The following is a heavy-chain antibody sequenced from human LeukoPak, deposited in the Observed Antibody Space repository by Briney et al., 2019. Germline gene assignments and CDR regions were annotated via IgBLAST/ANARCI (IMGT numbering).Heavy chain of an antibody. CDR2: ITAYNGNT. D-gene: IGHD5-18*01. V-gene: IGHV1-18*01. CDR1: GYTFTSDG. CDR3: ARDRAGYSYGTFDY. Sequence: GASVKGSCETSGYTFTSDGISWVRQAPGQGLEWMGWITAYNGNTNYAQKLQGRVTMTTDTSTSTAYMELRSLRSDDTAVYYCARDRAGYSYGTFDYWGQGTLVTVSS. J-gene: IGHJ4*02.